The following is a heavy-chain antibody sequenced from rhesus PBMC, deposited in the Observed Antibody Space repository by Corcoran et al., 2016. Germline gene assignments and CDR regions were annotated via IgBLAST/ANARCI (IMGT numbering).Heavy chain of an antibody. CDR2: IGGSRGSN. V-gene: IGHV4-127*01. J-gene: IGHJ4*01. D-gene: IGHD1-44*02. CDR3: ARGGGRVDY. Sequence: QVQLQESGPGLVKPSETLSLTCAVSGYSISSGYGWSWIRQPPGKGREWIGYIGGSRGSNNYNPSRKSRVTISKDTSKNQFSLKLNSVIAVDTAVYYCARGGGRVDYWGQGVLVTVSS. CDR1: GYSISSGYG.